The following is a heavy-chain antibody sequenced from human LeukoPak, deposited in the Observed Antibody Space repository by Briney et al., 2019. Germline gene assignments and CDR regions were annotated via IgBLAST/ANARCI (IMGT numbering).Heavy chain of an antibody. D-gene: IGHD3-16*01. Sequence: PGGSLRLPCAASGFIFTDHWMSWVRQAPGKGLEWVANIKEDESAKFYADSVRGRFTISRDNAKNSVYLQMNNLRVEDTAVYYCARAVDVADYWGRGTLVTVSS. CDR1: GFIFTDHW. CDR3: ARAVDVADY. J-gene: IGHJ4*02. V-gene: IGHV3-7*01. CDR2: IKEDESAK.